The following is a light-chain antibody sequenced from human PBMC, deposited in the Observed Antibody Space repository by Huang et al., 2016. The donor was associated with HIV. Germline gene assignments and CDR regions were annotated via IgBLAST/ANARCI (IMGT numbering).Light chain of an antibody. CDR2: DAY. V-gene: IGKV3-11*01. CDR1: QSISTY. CDR3: QQRSEWLT. Sequence: EIVLTQSPVTLSLTPGEGATLSCRASQSISTYLAWYHHRPGKSPRLLIYDAYKKAVGVPSSCSGRGSGTDFTLTISSLEPEDFAVYFCQQRSEWLTFGGGTRVDI. J-gene: IGKJ4*01.